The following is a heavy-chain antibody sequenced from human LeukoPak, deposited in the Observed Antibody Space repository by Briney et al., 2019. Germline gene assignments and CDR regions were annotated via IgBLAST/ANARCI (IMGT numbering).Heavy chain of an antibody. V-gene: IGHV3-23*01. CDR2: ISGSGDNA. J-gene: IGHJ4*02. D-gene: IGHD6-19*01. CDR1: GFTLSTFA. CDR3: AKDRRDSSGWFRADDY. Sequence: GGSLRLSCVASGFTLSTFAMSWVRQTPGKGLEWVSAISGSGDNADYADSMKGRFTISRDNPKNTLYLQMNSLRVEDTAVYYCAKDRRDSSGWFRADDYWGQGTLVTVSS.